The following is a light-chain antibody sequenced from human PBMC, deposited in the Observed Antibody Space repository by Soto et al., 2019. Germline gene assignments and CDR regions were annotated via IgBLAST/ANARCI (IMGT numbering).Light chain of an antibody. CDR1: QSISSW. CDR3: QQYSGYSRT. J-gene: IGKJ1*01. CDR2: KAS. Sequence: DIQMTQSPSTLSASVGDRVTITCRASQSISSWLAWYQQKPGKAPKLLIYKASSLESGVPSRFSGSGSGTEFTLTISSLQPDDVATYYCQQYSGYSRTFGQGPKVEIK. V-gene: IGKV1-5*03.